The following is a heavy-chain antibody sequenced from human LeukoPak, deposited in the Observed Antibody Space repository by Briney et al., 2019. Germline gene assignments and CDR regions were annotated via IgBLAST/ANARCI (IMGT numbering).Heavy chain of an antibody. V-gene: IGHV3-7*01. CDR1: GFSFSSYG. D-gene: IGHD4-11*01. J-gene: IGHJ6*02. Sequence: PGGSLRLSCAASGFSFSSYGMNWVRQAPGKGLEWVVNIKLDGSEKYSVDSVKGRFTISRDNAKNSLYLQMNSLRAEDTAVYYCARVSEDSYYDFFYGMDVWGQGTTVTVSS. CDR3: ARVSEDSYYDFFYGMDV. CDR2: IKLDGSEK.